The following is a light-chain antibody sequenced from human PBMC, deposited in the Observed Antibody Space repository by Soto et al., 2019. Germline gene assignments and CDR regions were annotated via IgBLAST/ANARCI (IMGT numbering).Light chain of an antibody. CDR1: QSVSSN. Sequence: EIVMTQAPASLSVSAGEIATLSYRASQSVSSNLAWYQQKPGQAPRLLIYGASTRATGIPARFSGSGSGTEFTLTISSLQSEDFAVYYCQQYNNWPLLTFGEGTKVDIK. J-gene: IGKJ4*01. CDR3: QQYNNWPLLT. CDR2: GAS. V-gene: IGKV3-15*01.